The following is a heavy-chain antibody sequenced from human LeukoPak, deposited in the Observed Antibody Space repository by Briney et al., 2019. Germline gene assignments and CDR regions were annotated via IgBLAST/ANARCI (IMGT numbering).Heavy chain of an antibody. J-gene: IGHJ4*02. CDR3: AKLWSGYRPPDY. Sequence: SGTLSLTCAVSGGSISSSNWWSWVRQPPGKGLEWIGSVYYSGSTYQNPSLKSRLTISVDTSNNQFSLKLSSVTAADTAVYYCAKLWSGYRPPDYWGQGTLVTVSS. D-gene: IGHD3-3*01. V-gene: IGHV4-4*02. CDR2: VYYSGST. CDR1: GGSISSSNW.